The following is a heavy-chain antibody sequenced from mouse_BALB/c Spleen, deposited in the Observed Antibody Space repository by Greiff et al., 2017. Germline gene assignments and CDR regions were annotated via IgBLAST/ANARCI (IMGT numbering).Heavy chain of an antibody. Sequence: ESGPGLVKPSQSLSLTCSVTGYSITSGYYWNWIRQFPGNKLEWMGYISYDGSNNYNPSLKNRISITRDTSKNQFFLKLNSVTTEDTATYYCAREVRQSFAYWGQGTLVTVSA. CDR2: ISYDGSN. D-gene: IGHD2-14*01. CDR3: AREVRQSFAY. CDR1: GYSITSGYY. J-gene: IGHJ3*01. V-gene: IGHV3-6*02.